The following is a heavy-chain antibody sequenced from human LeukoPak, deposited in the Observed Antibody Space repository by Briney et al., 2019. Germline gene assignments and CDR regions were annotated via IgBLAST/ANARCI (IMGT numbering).Heavy chain of an antibody. Sequence: ASVKVSCKASGYTFTSYYMHWVRQAPGQGLEWMGWISAYNGNTNYAQKLQGRVTMTTDTSTSTAYMELRSLRSDDTAVYYCARPADYGDYFDYWGQGTLVTVSS. CDR1: GYTFTSYY. J-gene: IGHJ4*02. V-gene: IGHV1-18*04. CDR2: ISAYNGNT. D-gene: IGHD4-17*01. CDR3: ARPADYGDYFDY.